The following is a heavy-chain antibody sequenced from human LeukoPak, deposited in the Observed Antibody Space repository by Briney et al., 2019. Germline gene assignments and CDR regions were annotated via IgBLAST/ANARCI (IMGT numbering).Heavy chain of an antibody. CDR1: GGTFSSYA. CDR3: ARGVSYYYYYMDV. V-gene: IGHV1-69*05. J-gene: IGHJ6*03. Sequence: SVKVSCKASGGTFSSYAISWVRQAPGQGLEWMGGIIPIFGTANYAQKFQGRVTMTRNTSISTAYMELSSLRSEDTAVYYCARGVSYYYYYMDVWGKGTTVTISS. CDR2: IIPIFGTA.